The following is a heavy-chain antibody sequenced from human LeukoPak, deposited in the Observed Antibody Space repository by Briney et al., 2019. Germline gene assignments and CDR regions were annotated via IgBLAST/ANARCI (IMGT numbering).Heavy chain of an antibody. D-gene: IGHD6-19*01. CDR1: GFTFSNYD. CDR2: IGTAGNT. Sequence: GGSLRLSCAASGFTFSNYDMHWVRQGTGKRLEWVSAIGTAGNTAYAGSVQGRFTISRENAKNSLYLQMNSLRAGDTAVYYCARVRSDSSGWYHVLDWGQGTLVTVSS. V-gene: IGHV3-13*01. J-gene: IGHJ4*02. CDR3: ARVRSDSSGWYHVLD.